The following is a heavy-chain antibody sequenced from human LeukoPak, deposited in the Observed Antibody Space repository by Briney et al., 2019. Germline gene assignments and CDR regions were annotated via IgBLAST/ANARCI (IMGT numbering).Heavy chain of an antibody. CDR2: IYYSGST. CDR1: GGSISSYY. V-gene: IGHV4-59*12. J-gene: IGHJ4*02. Sequence: SETLSLTCTVSGGSISSYYWSWIRQPPGKGLEWIGYIYYSGSTNYNPSLKSRVTISVDTSKNQFSLKLSSVTAADTAVYYCAEGPRGRYFDYWGQGTLVTVSS. D-gene: IGHD3-10*01. CDR3: AEGPRGRYFDY.